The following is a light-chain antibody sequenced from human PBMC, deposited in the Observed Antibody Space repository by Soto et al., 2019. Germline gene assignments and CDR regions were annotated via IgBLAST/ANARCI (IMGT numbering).Light chain of an antibody. CDR2: GAS. CDR3: QQYNNGHPVT. CDR1: QSVSSN. V-gene: IGKV3-15*01. J-gene: IGKJ5*01. Sequence: EIVMTQSPATLSVSPGERATLSCRASQSVSSNLAWYQQKPGQAPRLLIYGASTRATGIPDRFSGSGSGTEFTHTIASLHSEDFAADDGQQYNNGHPVTLGQGTRLEIK.